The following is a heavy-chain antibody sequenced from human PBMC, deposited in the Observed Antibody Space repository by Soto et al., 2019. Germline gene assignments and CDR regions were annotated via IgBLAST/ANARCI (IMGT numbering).Heavy chain of an antibody. CDR3: ARARRGYCSGGSCQYYFDY. J-gene: IGHJ4*02. D-gene: IGHD2-15*01. V-gene: IGHV4-61*01. Sequence: ASETLSLTCTVSGGSVSSGSYYWSWIRQPPGKGLEWIGYIYYSGSTNYNPSLKSRVTISVDTSKNQFSLKLSSVTAADTAVYYCARARRGYCSGGSCQYYFDYWGQGTPVTVSS. CDR2: IYYSGST. CDR1: GGSVSSGSYY.